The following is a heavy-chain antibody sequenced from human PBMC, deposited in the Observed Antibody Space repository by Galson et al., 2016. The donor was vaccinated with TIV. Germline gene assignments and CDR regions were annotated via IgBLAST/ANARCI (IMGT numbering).Heavy chain of an antibody. CDR2: INTDTGHP. Sequence: SVKVSCKASGYTFRNYAMNWMRQPPGQGFEWMGWINTDTGHPTYAQGFTGRFVFSLDTSVNTPYLQMNSLKTEDTAVYFCVRDWRGAGDYWGQGTLLTVSS. J-gene: IGHJ4*02. CDR3: VRDWRGAGDY. CDR1: GYTFRNYA. V-gene: IGHV7-4-1*02. D-gene: IGHD4/OR15-4a*01.